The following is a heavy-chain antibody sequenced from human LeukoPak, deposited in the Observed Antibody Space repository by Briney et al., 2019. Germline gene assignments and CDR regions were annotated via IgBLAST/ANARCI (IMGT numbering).Heavy chain of an antibody. V-gene: IGHV4-34*01. CDR2: INHSGST. CDR3: ARGQGVNYFDY. J-gene: IGHJ4*02. Sequence: SETLSLTCAVYGGSFTGYYWSWIRQPPGKGLEWIGEINHSGSTNYTPSLKGRVTISVDTSKNQFSLKLSSVTAADTAVYYCARGQGVNYFDYWGRGTLVTVSS. D-gene: IGHD2-21*01. CDR1: GGSFTGYY.